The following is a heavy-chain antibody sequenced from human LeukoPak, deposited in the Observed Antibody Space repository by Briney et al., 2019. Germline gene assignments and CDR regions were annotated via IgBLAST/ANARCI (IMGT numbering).Heavy chain of an antibody. J-gene: IGHJ4*02. Sequence: PGRSLRLSCAASGFTLSTYWMNWVRQVPGKGLDWVANINPDGSGKRYVDSVKGRFTIARDNADNSLSLQMNSLRAEDTAMYYCASWGAGGNSWGQGTLVTVSS. D-gene: IGHD3-16*01. V-gene: IGHV3-7*01. CDR2: INPDGSGK. CDR3: ASWGAGGNS. CDR1: GFTLSTYW.